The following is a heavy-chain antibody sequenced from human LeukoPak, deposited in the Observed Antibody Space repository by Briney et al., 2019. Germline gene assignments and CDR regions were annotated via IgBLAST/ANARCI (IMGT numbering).Heavy chain of an antibody. CDR1: GFSFSSYW. CDR3: ARPYCPGGSCYSPPDY. V-gene: IGHV3-7*01. CDR2: IKQDGSEK. J-gene: IGHJ4*02. Sequence: GGSLRLSCAASGFSFSSYWMSWVRQAPGKGLEWVANIKQDGSEKHYVDSVKGRFTISRDNAKNSLYLQMNSLRAEDTAVYYCARPYCPGGSCYSPPDYWGQGTLVTVSS. D-gene: IGHD2-15*01.